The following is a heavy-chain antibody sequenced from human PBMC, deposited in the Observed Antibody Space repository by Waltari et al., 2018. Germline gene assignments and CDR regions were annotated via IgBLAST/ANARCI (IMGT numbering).Heavy chain of an antibody. J-gene: IGHJ4*02. CDR3: ARRAWGSGWSY. D-gene: IGHD6-19*01. V-gene: IGHV4-39*01. Sequence: QLQLQESGPGLVKPSETLSLTCTVSGDSISSSSNYSWGWIRQPPGKGLEWIGSIYYNGSTYYNPSLKSRVTISVDTSKNQFSLKLSSVTAADTVVYYCARRAWGSGWSYWGQGTLVAVSS. CDR1: GDSISSSSNYS. CDR2: IYYNGST.